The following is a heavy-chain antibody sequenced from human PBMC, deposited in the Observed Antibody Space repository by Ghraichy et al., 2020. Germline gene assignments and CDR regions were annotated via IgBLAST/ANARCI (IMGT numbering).Heavy chain of an antibody. D-gene: IGHD6-19*01. V-gene: IGHV3-21*01. J-gene: IGHJ2*01. Sequence: GGSLRLSCAASGFTFSTCSMVWVRQAPGKGLEWVSSISSSSGYIYYADSVKGRFTISRDNAKNSLYLQMNSLRAEDTAVYSCARVAVSGTWYFDLWGRGTHVTLSS. CDR1: GFTFSTCS. CDR2: ISSSSGYI. CDR3: ARVAVSGTWYFDL.